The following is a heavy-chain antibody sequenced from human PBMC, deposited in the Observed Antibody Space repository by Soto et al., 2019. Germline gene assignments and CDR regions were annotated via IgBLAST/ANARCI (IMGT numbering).Heavy chain of an antibody. J-gene: IGHJ4*02. CDR2: INPNSGGT. V-gene: IGHV1-2*04. CDR1: GYTFTGYY. Sequence: ASVKVSCKASGYTFTGYYMHWVRQAPGQGLEWMGWINPNSGGTNYAQKFQGWVTMTRDTSISTAYMELNRLRSDDTAVYYCARGNLSLGATREVFDYWGQGTLVTVSS. D-gene: IGHD1-26*01. CDR3: ARGNLSLGATREVFDY.